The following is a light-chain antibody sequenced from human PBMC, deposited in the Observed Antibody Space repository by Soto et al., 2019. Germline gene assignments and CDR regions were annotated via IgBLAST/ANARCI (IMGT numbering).Light chain of an antibody. J-gene: IGLJ1*01. V-gene: IGLV1-51*01. CDR2: DNN. CDR3: GTWDSSLSAYV. CDR1: SSNIGNNY. Sequence: QSVLTQPPSVSEAPGQKVTISCSGSSSNIGNNYVSWYQQLPGTAPKLLIYDNNKRPSGIPDRFSGSKSGTSATLGITGLQTGDEADYYCGTWDSSLSAYVFGTGPKVTVL.